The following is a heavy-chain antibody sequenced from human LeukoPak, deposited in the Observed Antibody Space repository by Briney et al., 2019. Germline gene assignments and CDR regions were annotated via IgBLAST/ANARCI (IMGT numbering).Heavy chain of an antibody. CDR3: ARDQSSPSSGYYGGSYYYGMDV. V-gene: IGHV1-18*01. Sequence: AASVKVSCKASGHTFTSYGISWVRQAPGQGLEWMGWISAYNGNTNYAQKLQGRVTMTTDTSTSTAYMELRSLRSDDTAVYYCARDQSSPSSGYYGGSYYYGMDVWGQGTTVTVSS. J-gene: IGHJ6*02. D-gene: IGHD3-22*01. CDR2: ISAYNGNT. CDR1: GHTFTSYG.